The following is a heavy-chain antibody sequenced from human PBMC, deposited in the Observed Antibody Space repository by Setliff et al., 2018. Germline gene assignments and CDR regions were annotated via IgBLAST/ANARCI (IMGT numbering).Heavy chain of an antibody. CDR3: ARDLIRWAAAVSDAFDI. CDR2: ISAYNGNT. D-gene: IGHD2-2*01. Sequence: ASVKVSCKASGYTFSSYGISWVRQAPGQGLEWMGWISAYNGNTNYAQKFQGRVTMTTDTSTSTAYMELRSLRSDDTAVYYCARDLIRWAAAVSDAFDIWGQGAMVTVS. V-gene: IGHV1-18*01. CDR1: GYTFSSYG. J-gene: IGHJ3*02.